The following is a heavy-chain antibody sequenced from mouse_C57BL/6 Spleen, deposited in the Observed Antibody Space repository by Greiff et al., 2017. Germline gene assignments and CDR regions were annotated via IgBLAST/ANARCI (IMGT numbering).Heavy chain of an antibody. J-gene: IGHJ2*01. D-gene: IGHD4-1*01. V-gene: IGHV10-3*01. CDR1: GFTFNTYA. Sequence: DVQLVESGGGLVQPKGSLKLSCAASGFTFNTYAMHWVRQAPGKGLEWVARIRSKSSNYATYYADSVKDRFTISRDDSQSMLYLQMNNLKTEDTAMYYCVRALNWDNYFDYWGQGTTLTVSS. CDR2: IRSKSSNYAT. CDR3: VRALNWDNYFDY.